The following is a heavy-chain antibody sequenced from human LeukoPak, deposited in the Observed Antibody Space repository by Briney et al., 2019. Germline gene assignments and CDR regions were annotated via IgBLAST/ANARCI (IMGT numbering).Heavy chain of an antibody. V-gene: IGHV3-7*01. D-gene: IGHD2-2*01. CDR2: IKQDGSEK. CDR3: ARDLGGYCSSTSCLPFDY. Sequence: GGSLTLSCAASGFTYSSYWMSWLRQAPGKGLEWVANIKQDGSEKYYVDSVKGRFTISRDNAKNSLYLQMNSLRAEDTAVYYCARDLGGYCSSTSCLPFDYWGQGTLVTVSS. J-gene: IGHJ4*02. CDR1: GFTYSSYW.